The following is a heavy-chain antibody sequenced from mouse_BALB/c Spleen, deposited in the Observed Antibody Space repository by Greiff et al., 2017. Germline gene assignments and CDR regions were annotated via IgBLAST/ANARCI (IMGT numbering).Heavy chain of an antibody. Sequence: VQGVESGGGLVKPGGSLKLSCAASGFTFSSYAMSWVRQTPEKRLEWVASISSGGSTYYPDSVKGRFTISRDNARNILYLQMSSLRSEDTAMYYCARGRSDYYGSSYYWYFDVWGAGTTVTVSS. CDR2: ISSGGST. CDR3: ARGRSDYYGSSYYWYFDV. J-gene: IGHJ1*01. V-gene: IGHV5-6-5*01. CDR1: GFTFSSYA. D-gene: IGHD1-1*01.